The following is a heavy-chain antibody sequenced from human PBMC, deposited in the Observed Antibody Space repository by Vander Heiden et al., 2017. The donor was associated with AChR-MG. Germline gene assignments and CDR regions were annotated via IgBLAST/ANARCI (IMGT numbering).Heavy chain of an antibody. CDR1: GFTCSSDR. D-gene: IGHD5-12*01. J-gene: IGHJ4*02. V-gene: IGHV3-33*01. Sequence: QVQLVESGGGVVQPGMSLRLSCAASGFTCSSDRMHWVRRATGKGLEWVAVIWYDGSNKDDAGSGKGRFTISRDNSKNTLYLKMNSLRAEDTAVYYCARGGYNPFDDWGQGTLVTVSS. CDR2: IWYDGSNK. CDR3: ARGGYNPFDD.